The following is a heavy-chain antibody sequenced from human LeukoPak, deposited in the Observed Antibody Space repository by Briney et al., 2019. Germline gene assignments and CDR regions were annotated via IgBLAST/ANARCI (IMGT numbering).Heavy chain of an antibody. CDR1: GYTFTGYY. J-gene: IGHJ3*02. Sequence: GASVKVSCTASGYTFTGYYMHWVRQAPGQGLEWMGRINPNSGGTNYAQTFQGRVTMTRDTSISTLYMELSRLSSDDTAVYYCATGELLNAFDIWGQGTMVTVSS. CDR3: ATGELLNAFDI. CDR2: INPNSGGT. D-gene: IGHD1-26*01. V-gene: IGHV1-2*06.